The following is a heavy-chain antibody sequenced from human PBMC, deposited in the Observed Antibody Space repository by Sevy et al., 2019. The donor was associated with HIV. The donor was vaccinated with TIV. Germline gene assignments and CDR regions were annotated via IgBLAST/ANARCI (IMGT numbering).Heavy chain of an antibody. D-gene: IGHD4-17*01. CDR1: GGSVSRSTYY. V-gene: IGHV4-39*01. J-gene: IGHJ4*02. Sequence: SETLSLTCTVSGGSVSRSTYYWGWIRQPPGKGLEWIGSIYYSGSTYYNPSLKSRVTISVDTSKNQFSLKLSSVTAADTAVYSCARHSSMTTVTMNYWGQGTLVTVSS. CDR2: IYYSGST. CDR3: ARHSSMTTVTMNY.